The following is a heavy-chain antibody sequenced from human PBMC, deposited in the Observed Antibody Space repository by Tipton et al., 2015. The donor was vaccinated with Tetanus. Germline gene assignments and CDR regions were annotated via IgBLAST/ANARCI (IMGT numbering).Heavy chain of an antibody. V-gene: IGHV4-39*02. CDR2: VYYNGNT. J-gene: IGHJ4*02. CDR3: AREVPAAGHFDS. D-gene: IGHD2-2*01. Sequence: TLSLTCTVSGGSLFSGSYYWGWIRQPPGKGLEWIGNVYYNGNTFYHSSLESRVTISADTSKNQFSLSLRSVTAADTAVYFCAREVPAAGHFDSWGQGTLVTVSS. CDR1: GGSLFSGSYY.